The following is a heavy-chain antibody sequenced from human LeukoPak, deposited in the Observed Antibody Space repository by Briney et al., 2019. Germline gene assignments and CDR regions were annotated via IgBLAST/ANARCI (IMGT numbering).Heavy chain of an antibody. J-gene: IGHJ4*02. CDR2: IYSSGST. V-gene: IGHV4-39*07. D-gene: IGHD6-13*01. Sequence: SETLSLTCTVSGASVSGSPYYWGWIRQPPGKGLEWIGSIYSSGSTYYNASLQSRATISVDTSKNQFSLKLNSVTAADTAVYYCARHIKSGYSRSWSSFDYWGQGTLVTVSS. CDR3: ARHIKSGYSRSWSSFDY. CDR1: GASVSGSPYY.